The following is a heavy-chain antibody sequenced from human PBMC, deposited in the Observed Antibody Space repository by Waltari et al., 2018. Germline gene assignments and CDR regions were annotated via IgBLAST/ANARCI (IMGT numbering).Heavy chain of an antibody. Sequence: QVQLVQSGAEVKKPGASVKVSCKASGYTFTGYYMHWVRRAPGQGLEWMGGINPNSGGTNYAKKFQGRVTMTRDTSISTAYMELSRLRSDDTAVYYCARAERTGVSPFDYWGQGTLVTVSS. V-gene: IGHV1-2*02. CDR3: ARAERTGVSPFDY. J-gene: IGHJ4*02. D-gene: IGHD2-8*02. CDR2: INPNSGGT. CDR1: GYTFTGYY.